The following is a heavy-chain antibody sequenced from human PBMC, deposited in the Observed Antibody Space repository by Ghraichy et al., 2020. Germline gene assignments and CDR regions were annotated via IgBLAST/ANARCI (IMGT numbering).Heavy chain of an antibody. V-gene: IGHV3-33*01. CDR3: AGTTGRDYYYYMDV. CDR1: GLTFRNYG. J-gene: IGHJ6*03. Sequence: LSLTCVGSGLTFRNYGMHWVRRAPGKGLEWVAVIWYDGRKTSYADSVKGRFTISRDNSRNTLFLQMNNVRAEDTAEYYCAGTTGRDYYYYMDVWGKGTTVTVSS. CDR2: IWYDGRKT. D-gene: IGHD4-17*01.